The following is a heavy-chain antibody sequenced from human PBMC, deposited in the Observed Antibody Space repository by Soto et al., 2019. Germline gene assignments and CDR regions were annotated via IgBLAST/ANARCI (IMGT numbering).Heavy chain of an antibody. CDR3: ATRHEREHAYDV. J-gene: IGHJ3*01. V-gene: IGHV3-53*01. Sequence: DVQLVESGGGLIQPGESLRLSCAASGFTISGKKYVAWVRQAPGKGLEWLSALYDLDGSFYAASVKGRFTTSSDSSKTTVYLRMHDLRPDDTAVYYCATRHEREHAYDVWGQGTTVTVSS. D-gene: IGHD1-1*01. CDR1: GFTISGKKY. CDR2: LYDLDGS.